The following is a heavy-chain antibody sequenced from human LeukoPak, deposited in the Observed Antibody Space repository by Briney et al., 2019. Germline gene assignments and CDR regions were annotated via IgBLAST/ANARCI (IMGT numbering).Heavy chain of an antibody. D-gene: IGHD3-22*01. J-gene: IGHJ6*03. V-gene: IGHV5-51*01. CDR3: ARHSYDSSDFHYMDV. CDR2: VYSDDSDT. CDR1: GYSFTSYW. Sequence: GESLKISCKGSGYSFTSYWIGWVRPMPGQGLEWMGIVYSDDSDTRYSPSFQGQVTISADKSISTAYLQWSTLRASDTAIYYCARHSYDSSDFHYMDVWGKGTTVTISS.